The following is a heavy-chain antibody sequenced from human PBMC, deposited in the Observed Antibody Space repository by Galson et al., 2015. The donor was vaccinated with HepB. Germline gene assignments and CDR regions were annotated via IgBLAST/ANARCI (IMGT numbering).Heavy chain of an antibody. Sequence: SCKASGGTFSSYAISWVRQAPGQGLEWMGGIIPIFGTANYAQKFQGRVTITADESTSTAYMEPSSLRSEDTAVYYCAREGTSFPYYFDYWGQGTLVTVSS. V-gene: IGHV1-69*01. CDR1: GGTFSSYA. D-gene: IGHD2-2*01. CDR2: IIPIFGTA. CDR3: AREGTSFPYYFDY. J-gene: IGHJ4*02.